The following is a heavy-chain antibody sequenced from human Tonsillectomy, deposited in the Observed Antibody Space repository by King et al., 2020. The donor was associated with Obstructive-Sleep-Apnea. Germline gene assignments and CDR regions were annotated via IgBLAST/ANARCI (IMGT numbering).Heavy chain of an antibody. J-gene: IGHJ4*02. CDR2: IYYSGST. V-gene: IGHV4-59*01. CDR3: ARGRGSSSSWAYYFDY. Sequence: VQLQESGPGLVKPSETLSLTCTVSGGSIISYYWSWIRQPPGKGLGGMGYIYYSGSTNYNPSLKSRVTISVDTSKNQFSLKLSSVTAADTAVYYCARGRGSSSSWAYYFDYWGQGTLVTVSS. CDR1: GGSIISYY. D-gene: IGHD6-13*01.